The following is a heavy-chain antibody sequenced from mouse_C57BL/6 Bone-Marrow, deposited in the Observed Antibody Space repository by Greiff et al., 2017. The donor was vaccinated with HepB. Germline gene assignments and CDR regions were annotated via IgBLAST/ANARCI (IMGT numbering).Heavy chain of an antibody. J-gene: IGHJ3*01. Sequence: EVQLQQSGPELVKPGASVKISCKAAGYSFTGYYMNWVKQSPEKSLEWIGEINHSTGGTTYYQKCKAKDTFTVDKSSSTVYMQLKSLTSEDSTVYYCARYYGRNFPWIAYWGQGTLVPVSA. CDR2: INHSTGGT. V-gene: IGHV1-42*01. CDR1: GYSFTGYY. D-gene: IGHD1-1*01. CDR3: ARYYGRNFPWIAY.